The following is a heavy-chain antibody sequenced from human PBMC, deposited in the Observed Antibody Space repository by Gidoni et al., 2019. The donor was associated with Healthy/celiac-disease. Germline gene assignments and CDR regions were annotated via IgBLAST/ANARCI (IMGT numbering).Heavy chain of an antibody. J-gene: IGHJ6*02. Sequence: QITLKESGPTLVTPTQTLQLTCTFSGFSLSTSGVGVGWIRQTPGKAMEWHVLINWDDDKRDSPSLNSRITTTNNTYKTQVVRTKTNMDQVDAAKYCGEQRFLYGDYDRDVWGQGTMVIVSS. D-gene: IGHD4-17*01. CDR3: EQRFLYGDYDRDV. CDR2: INWDDDK. CDR1: GFSLSTSGVG. V-gene: IGHV2-5*02.